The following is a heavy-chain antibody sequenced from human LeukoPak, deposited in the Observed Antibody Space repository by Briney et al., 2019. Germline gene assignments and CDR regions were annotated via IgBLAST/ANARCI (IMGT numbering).Heavy chain of an antibody. D-gene: IGHD2-15*01. Sequence: GGSLRLSCAASGFTFSGYAMSWVRQAPGKGLEWVSAISGSGGSTYYADSVKGRFTISRDNSKNTLYLQMNSLRAEDTAVYYCADLLGDCSGGSCQYLLFDYWGQGTLVTVSS. J-gene: IGHJ4*02. CDR1: GFTFSGYA. V-gene: IGHV3-23*01. CDR2: ISGSGGST. CDR3: ADLLGDCSGGSCQYLLFDY.